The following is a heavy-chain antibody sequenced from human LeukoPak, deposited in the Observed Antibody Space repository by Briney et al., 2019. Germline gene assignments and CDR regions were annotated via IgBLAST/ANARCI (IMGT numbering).Heavy chain of an antibody. D-gene: IGHD4-11*01. CDR3: VRDYCNSLDV. V-gene: IGHV1-46*01. J-gene: IGHJ6*02. Sequence: GASVKVSCKASGYTFISYYMHWVRQAPGQGLEWMGIINPSGGSTSYAQKFQGRVTMTRDTSTSTVYMELSSLRSEDTAVYHCVRDYCNSLDVWGQGATVTVSS. CDR2: INPSGGST. CDR1: GYTFISYY.